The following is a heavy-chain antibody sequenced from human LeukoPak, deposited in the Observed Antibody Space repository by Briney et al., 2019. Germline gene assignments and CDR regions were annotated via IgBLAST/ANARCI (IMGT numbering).Heavy chain of an antibody. Sequence: GGSLRLSCAASGFTFSSYWMSWVRQAPGKGLEWVANIKQDGSEKYYVDSVKGRFTISRGNAKNSLYLQMNSLRAEDTAVYYCARDRSPFYYYDSSGYQDYWGQGTLVTVSS. CDR3: ARDRSPFYYYDSSGYQDY. V-gene: IGHV3-7*03. J-gene: IGHJ4*02. CDR2: IKQDGSEK. CDR1: GFTFSSYW. D-gene: IGHD3-22*01.